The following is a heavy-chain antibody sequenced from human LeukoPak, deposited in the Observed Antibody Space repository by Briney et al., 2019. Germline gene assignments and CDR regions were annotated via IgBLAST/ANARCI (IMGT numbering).Heavy chain of an antibody. V-gene: IGHV4-4*07. CDR1: GGSISSYY. J-gene: IGHJ4*02. D-gene: IGHD3-3*01. CDR3: ARGRYDFWSGYYFDY. CDR2: IYTSGST. Sequence: SGTLSLTCTVSGGSISSYYWSWIRQPAGKGLEWIGRIYTSGSTNYNPSLKSRVTMSVDTSKNQFSLKLSSVTAADTAVYYCARGRYDFWSGYYFDYWGQGTLVTVSS.